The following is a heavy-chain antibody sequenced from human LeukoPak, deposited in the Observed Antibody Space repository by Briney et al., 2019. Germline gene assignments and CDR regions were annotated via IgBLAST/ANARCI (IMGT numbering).Heavy chain of an antibody. V-gene: IGHV3-66*01. J-gene: IGHJ4*02. CDR2: IYNGGST. CDR3: ARANGAGEGFDY. Sequence: GFLGPLRAGSGFTGSCHYIGRVRQGSGEGVEGVSVIYNGGSTYYADSVKGRFTISRDNSKNTLYLQMNSLRAEDTAVYYCARANGAGEGFDYWGQGTLVTVSS. D-gene: IGHD3-10*01. CDR1: GFTGSCHY.